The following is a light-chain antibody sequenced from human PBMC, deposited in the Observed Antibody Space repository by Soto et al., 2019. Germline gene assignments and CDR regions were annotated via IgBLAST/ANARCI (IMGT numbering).Light chain of an antibody. J-gene: IGKJ3*01. CDR1: QSISSW. CDR2: DAS. CDR3: QQYNSYSWGFT. V-gene: IGKV1-5*01. Sequence: DIQMTQSPSTLSASVGDRVTITCRASQSISSWLAWYQQKPGKAPKLLIYDASSLESGDPSRFSGSGSGTEFTLTISSLQPDDFATYYCQQYNSYSWGFTFGPGTKVDIK.